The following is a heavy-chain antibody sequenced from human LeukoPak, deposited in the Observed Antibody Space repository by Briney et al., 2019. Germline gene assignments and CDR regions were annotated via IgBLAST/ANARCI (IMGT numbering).Heavy chain of an antibody. J-gene: IGHJ6*03. D-gene: IGHD1-20*01. V-gene: IGHV4-39*01. Sequence: SETLSLTCTVSGGSISSSSYYWGWIRQPPGKGLEWIGSIYYSGSTYYNPSLESRLTISVDTSKNQFSLKLSSVTAADTAVYYCVRHLHNWNYYYYYYMDVWGKGTTVTVSS. CDR3: VRHLHNWNYYYYYYMDV. CDR2: IYYSGST. CDR1: GGSISSSSYY.